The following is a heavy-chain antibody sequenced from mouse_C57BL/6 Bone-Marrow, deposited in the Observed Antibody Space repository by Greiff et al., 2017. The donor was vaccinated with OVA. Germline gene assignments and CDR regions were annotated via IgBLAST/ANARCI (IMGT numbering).Heavy chain of an antibody. J-gene: IGHJ3*01. CDR1: GYTFTSYW. CDR3: AREGGYYYGSSYAWFAY. CDR2: IYPSDSET. Sequence: QVQLQQPGAELVRPGSSVKLSCKASGYTFTSYWMDWVKQRPGQGLEWIGNIYPSDSETHYNQKFKDKATLTVDKSSSTAYMQLSSLTSEDSAVYYCAREGGYYYGSSYAWFAYWGKGTLVTVSA. D-gene: IGHD1-1*01. V-gene: IGHV1-61*01.